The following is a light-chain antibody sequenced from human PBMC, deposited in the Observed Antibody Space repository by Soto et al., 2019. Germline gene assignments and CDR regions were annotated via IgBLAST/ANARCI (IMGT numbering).Light chain of an antibody. Sequence: EIVLTQSPGTLSLSPGERATLSCRASQTVTSNYLAWYQHKPGQPPRLLLSDASSRAAGIPDRFSGSGSGTDFTLTITRLEPEDFAVYYCHQYGGSLPYTFGQGTKLEIK. J-gene: IGKJ2*01. CDR2: DAS. V-gene: IGKV3-20*01. CDR3: HQYGGSLPYT. CDR1: QTVTSNY.